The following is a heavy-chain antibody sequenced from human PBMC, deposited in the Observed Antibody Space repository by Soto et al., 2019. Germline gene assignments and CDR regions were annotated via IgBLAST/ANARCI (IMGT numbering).Heavy chain of an antibody. CDR2: VNPDNGDT. V-gene: IGHV1-2*02. J-gene: IGHJ4*02. CDR3: ARGRFLEWLSWSRFDY. CDR1: GFTFIGYF. Sequence: VASVKVSCKTSGFTFIGYFIHWVRHAPGQGPEWLGWVNPDNGDTNYVQKFQGRVTMTRDTSINTAFLEVSSLRSDDTAVYYCARGRFLEWLSWSRFDYWGQGTLVTVSS. D-gene: IGHD3-3*01.